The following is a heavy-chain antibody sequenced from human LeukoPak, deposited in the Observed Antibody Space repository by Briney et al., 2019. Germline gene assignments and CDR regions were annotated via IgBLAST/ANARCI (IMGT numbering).Heavy chain of an antibody. V-gene: IGHV3-30*19. Sequence: GGSLRLSCATSGFTFSNAWMNWVRQAPGKGLEWVAVISYDGSNKYYADSVKGRFTISRDNSKNTLYLQMNSLRAEDTAVYYCAREVGATPYDAFDIWGQGTMATVSS. CDR2: ISYDGSNK. D-gene: IGHD1-26*01. CDR3: AREVGATPYDAFDI. CDR1: GFTFSNAW. J-gene: IGHJ3*02.